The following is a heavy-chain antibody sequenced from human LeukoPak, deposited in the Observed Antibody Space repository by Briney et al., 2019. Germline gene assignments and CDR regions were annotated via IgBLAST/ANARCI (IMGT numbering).Heavy chain of an antibody. CDR2: IIPIFGTA. CDR3: ARGPGWELPNI. CDR1: GGTFSSYA. J-gene: IGHJ3*02. Sequence: ASVKVSCKASGGTFSSYAISWVRQAPGQGLEWMGGIIPIFGTANYAQRFQGRVTITTDESTSTAYMELSSLRSEDTAVYYCARGPGWELPNIWGQGTMVTVSS. V-gene: IGHV1-69*05. D-gene: IGHD2-15*01.